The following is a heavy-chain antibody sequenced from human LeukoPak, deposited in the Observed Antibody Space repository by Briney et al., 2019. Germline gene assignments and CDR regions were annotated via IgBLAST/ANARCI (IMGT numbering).Heavy chain of an antibody. CDR2: IYPGDSDT. CDR3: ARQDGNSKYYFDY. D-gene: IGHD1-1*01. Sequence: GESLRISCQGSGYSLTYYWIGRVRQMPGEGLEWMGIIYPGDSDTRYRPSFQGQVTISVAKSISTAYLQWSSLKASDTAMYYCARQDGNSKYYFDYGGQGTLVTVSS. CDR1: GYSLTYYW. J-gene: IGHJ4*02. V-gene: IGHV5-51*01.